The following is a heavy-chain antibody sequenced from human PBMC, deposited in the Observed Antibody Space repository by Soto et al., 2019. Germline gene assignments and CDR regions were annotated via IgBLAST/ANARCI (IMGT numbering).Heavy chain of an antibody. CDR1: GGSISSSNW. J-gene: IGHJ4*02. D-gene: IGHD2-2*01. CDR2: IYHSGST. V-gene: IGHV4-4*02. CDR3: ARYALVPAAMQAD. Sequence: QVQLQESGPGLVKPSGTLSLTCAVSGGSISSSNWWSWVRQPPGKGLEWIGEIYHSGSTNYNPSLKARVTISVYKSKNQFSLKLSSVTAAGTAVYYCARYALVPAAMQADWGQGTLVTVSS.